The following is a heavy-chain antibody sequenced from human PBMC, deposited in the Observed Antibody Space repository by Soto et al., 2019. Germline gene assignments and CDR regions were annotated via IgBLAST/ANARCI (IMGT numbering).Heavy chain of an antibody. D-gene: IGHD2-2*01. J-gene: IGHJ4*02. CDR3: AKVGLGYCSSASCFVVDY. CDR2: ISGSGGST. CDR1: GFTFSTYA. Sequence: GGSLRLSCAASGFTFSTYAMSWVRQAPGKGLEWVSAISGSGGSTYYADSVKGRFTISRDNSKNTLYLQMNSLRAEDTAVYYCAKVGLGYCSSASCFVVDYWGQGT. V-gene: IGHV3-23*01.